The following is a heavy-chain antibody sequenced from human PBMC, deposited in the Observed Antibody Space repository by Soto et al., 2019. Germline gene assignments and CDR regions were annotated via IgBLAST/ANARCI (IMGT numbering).Heavy chain of an antibody. Sequence: EVQLVESGGGLVQPGRSLRLSCAASGFTFDDYAMHWVRQAPGKGLEWVSGISWDSGSIIYADSVKGRFIISRDNAKNSLYLQMNSLRAEDTALYYCARDMIGDILPTYYKVDYYAMDVW. CDR1: GFTFDDYA. J-gene: IGHJ6*01. D-gene: IGHD3-9*01. CDR2: ISWDSGSI. V-gene: IGHV3-9*01. CDR3: ARDMIGDILPTYYKVDYYAMDV.